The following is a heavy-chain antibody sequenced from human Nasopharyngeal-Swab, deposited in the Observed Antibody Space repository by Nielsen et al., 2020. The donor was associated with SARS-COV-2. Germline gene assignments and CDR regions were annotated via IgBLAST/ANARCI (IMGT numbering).Heavy chain of an antibody. CDR2: ISYDGSNK. CDR3: AREPSFYSSGWGYYFDY. Sequence: SLKISCAASGFTFSSYAMHWVRQAPGKGLEWVAVISYDGSNKYYADSVKGRFTISRDNSKNTLFLQMNSLRAEGTAVYYCAREPSFYSSGWGYYFDYWGQGTLVTVSS. D-gene: IGHD6-19*01. J-gene: IGHJ4*02. CDR1: GFTFSSYA. V-gene: IGHV3-30*04.